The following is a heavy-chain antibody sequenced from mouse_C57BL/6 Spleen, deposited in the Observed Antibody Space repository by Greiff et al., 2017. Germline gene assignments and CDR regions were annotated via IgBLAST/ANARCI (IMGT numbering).Heavy chain of an antibody. V-gene: IGHV1-55*01. CDR3: ENYDGSSYEWFGY. CDR2: IYPGSGIT. Sequence: VQLHQPGAELVKPGASVKMSCKASGYTFTSYWITWVKQRPGQGLGWIGDIYPGSGITNYAPKFKGKAPLTVDTSSSTAYMQLSSLTSEDSAVYYGENYDGSSYEWFGYWGQGTLVTVSA. CDR1: GYTFTSYW. D-gene: IGHD1-1*01. J-gene: IGHJ3*01.